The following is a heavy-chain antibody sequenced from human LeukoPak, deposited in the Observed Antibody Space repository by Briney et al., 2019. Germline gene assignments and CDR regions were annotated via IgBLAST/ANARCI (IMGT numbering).Heavy chain of an antibody. J-gene: IGHJ4*02. D-gene: IGHD3-9*01. CDR2: ISSGGSST. CDR3: AKVMYDNLFDY. V-gene: IGHV3-74*01. CDR1: EFTFSSYW. Sequence: GGSLRLSCAASEFTFSSYWMHWVRQAPGKGLMWVSRISSGGSSTNYADSVKGRFTISRDNSKNTLYLQMNSLRAEDTAVYYCAKVMYDNLFDYWGQGTLVTVSS.